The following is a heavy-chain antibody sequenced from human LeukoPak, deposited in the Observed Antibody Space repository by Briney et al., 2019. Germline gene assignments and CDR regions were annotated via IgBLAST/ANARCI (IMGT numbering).Heavy chain of an antibody. D-gene: IGHD1-1*01. V-gene: IGHV3-33*01. J-gene: IGHJ3*02. CDR1: GFTFSSYG. CDR2: IWYDGSNK. Sequence: GGSLRLSCAASGFTFSSYGMHWVRQAPGKGLEWVAVIWYDGSNKYYADSVKGRFTISRDNSKNTLYLQMNSLRAEDTAVYYGARDRYEDSPDGAFDIWGQGTMVTVSS. CDR3: ARDRYEDSPDGAFDI.